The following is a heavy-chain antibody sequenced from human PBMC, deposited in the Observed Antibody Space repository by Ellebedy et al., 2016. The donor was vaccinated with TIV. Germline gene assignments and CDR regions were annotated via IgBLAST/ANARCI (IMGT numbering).Heavy chain of an antibody. CDR2: IWYDGSKK. V-gene: IGHV3-33*01. CDR1: GFTFSSYG. J-gene: IGHJ4*02. D-gene: IGHD2-2*01. CDR3: ARAIGYCSSISCFPPDY. Sequence: GESLKISCAASGFTFSSYGMHWVRQAPGKGLEWVAVIWYDGSKKYYADSVKGRFTISRDNSKNTLYLQMNSLRAEDTAVYYCARAIGYCSSISCFPPDYWGQGTLVTVSS.